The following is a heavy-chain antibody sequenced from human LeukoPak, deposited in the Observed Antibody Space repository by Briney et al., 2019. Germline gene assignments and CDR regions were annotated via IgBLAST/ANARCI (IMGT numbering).Heavy chain of an antibody. J-gene: IGHJ4*02. Sequence: PSETLSLTCTVSGGSIRSGGYYWSWIRRHPGKGLEWIGYIYYSGSTYYNPSLKSRVTISVDTSKNQFSLKLSSVTAADTAVYYCARRTTGTGPFDYWGQGTLVTVSS. V-gene: IGHV4-31*03. D-gene: IGHD1-1*01. CDR1: GGSIRSGGYY. CDR2: IYYSGST. CDR3: ARRTTGTGPFDY.